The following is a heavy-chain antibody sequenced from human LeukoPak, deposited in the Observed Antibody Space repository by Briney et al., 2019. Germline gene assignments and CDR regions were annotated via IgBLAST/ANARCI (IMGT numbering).Heavy chain of an antibody. Sequence: SETLSLTCTVSGGSISSYYWSWIRQPAGKGLEWIGRIYTSGSTNYNPSLKSRVTMSVDTSKNQFSLKLSSVTAADTAVYYCARVRWYYYDSSGPLWNAFDIWGQGTMVTVSS. CDR2: IYTSGST. CDR3: ARVRWYYYDSSGPLWNAFDI. D-gene: IGHD3-22*01. CDR1: GGSISSYY. J-gene: IGHJ3*02. V-gene: IGHV4-4*07.